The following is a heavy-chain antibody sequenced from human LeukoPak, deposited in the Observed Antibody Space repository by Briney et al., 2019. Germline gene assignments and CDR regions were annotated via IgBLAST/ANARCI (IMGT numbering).Heavy chain of an antibody. Sequence: SETLSLTCTVSGGSISSYYWSWIRQPPGKGLEWIGYIYYSGSTNYNPSLKSRVTISVDTSKNQFSLKLSSVTAAGTAVYYCARDSDGLAAAGMGFDYWGQGTLVTVSS. J-gene: IGHJ4*02. D-gene: IGHD6-13*01. CDR2: IYYSGST. CDR3: ARDSDGLAAAGMGFDY. CDR1: GGSISSYY. V-gene: IGHV4-59*01.